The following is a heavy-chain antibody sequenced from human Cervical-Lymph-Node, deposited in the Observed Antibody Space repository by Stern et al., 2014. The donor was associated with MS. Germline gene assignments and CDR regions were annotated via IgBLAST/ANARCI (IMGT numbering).Heavy chain of an antibody. J-gene: IGHJ4*02. CDR2: LRTKTDGGTA. D-gene: IGHD2-8*01. Sequence: EVQLEESGGGLVKPGESLTLSCAASGFTFSDTWMTWVRQAPGKGLEWLGRLRTKTDGGTADYAASVKGRFTISRDDSTRTLYLQMSSLKAEDTAIYYCSTSILDVWGQGTLVTVSS. CDR3: STSILDV. V-gene: IGHV3-15*01. CDR1: GFTFSDTW.